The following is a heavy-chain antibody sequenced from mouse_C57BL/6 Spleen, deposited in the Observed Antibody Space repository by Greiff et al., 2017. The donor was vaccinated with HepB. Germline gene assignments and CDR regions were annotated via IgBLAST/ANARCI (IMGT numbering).Heavy chain of an antibody. J-gene: IGHJ3*01. CDR2: IYPGSGST. D-gene: IGHD1-1*01. V-gene: IGHV1-55*01. CDR3: ARPIYYYSSSGLAY. Sequence: QVQLQQPGAELVKPGASVKMSCKASGYTFTSYWITWVKQRPGQGLEWIGDIYPGSGSTNYNEKFKSKATLTVDTSSSTAYMQLSSLTSEDSAVYYCARPIYYYSSSGLAYWGQGTLVTVSA. CDR1: GYTFTSYW.